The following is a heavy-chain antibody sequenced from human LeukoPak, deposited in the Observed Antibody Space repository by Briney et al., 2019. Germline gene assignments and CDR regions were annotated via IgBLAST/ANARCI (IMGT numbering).Heavy chain of an antibody. J-gene: IGHJ5*02. V-gene: IGHV4-59*08. Sequence: SETLSLSCTVSGVSFTCYSWSWIRQPPGKGLEWIGYNFYGGSTTYNPSLKSRVTISLDTSKNRFSLKLSSVTAADTAVYYCARHGESYSCDLWGQGTLVTVSS. D-gene: IGHD3-10*01. CDR3: ARHGESYSCDL. CDR2: NFYGGST. CDR1: GVSFTCYS.